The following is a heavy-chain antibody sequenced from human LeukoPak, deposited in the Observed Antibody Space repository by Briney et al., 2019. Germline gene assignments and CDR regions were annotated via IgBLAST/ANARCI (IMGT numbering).Heavy chain of an antibody. J-gene: IGHJ4*02. D-gene: IGHD5-18*01. CDR2: IYYTGST. CDR1: GGSISTYY. CDR3: ARLGSPVDAPMVIRY. V-gene: IGHV4-59*08. Sequence: PSETLSLTCTVSGGSISTYYWSWVRQPPGRGLEWIGYIYYTGSTTYSPALKSRVTITVDTSKNQFSLKLSSVTAADTAVYYCARLGSPVDAPMVIRYWGLGTLVTVSS.